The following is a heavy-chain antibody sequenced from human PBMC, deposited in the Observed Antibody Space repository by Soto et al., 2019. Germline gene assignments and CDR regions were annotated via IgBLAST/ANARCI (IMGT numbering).Heavy chain of an antibody. CDR1: GGSISSYY. J-gene: IGHJ6*02. V-gene: IGHV4-4*07. Sequence: PSETLSLTCTVSGGSISSYYWSWIRQPAVKGLEWIGRVYTSGSTNYNPSLRSRVTMSVDTSKNQFSLKLNSVTAADTAVYYCARDRPIVATSGYGMDVWGQGTAVTVSS. CDR3: ARDRPIVATSGYGMDV. D-gene: IGHD5-12*01. CDR2: VYTSGST.